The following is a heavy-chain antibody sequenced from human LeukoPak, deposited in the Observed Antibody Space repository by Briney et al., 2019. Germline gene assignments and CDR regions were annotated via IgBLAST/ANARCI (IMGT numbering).Heavy chain of an antibody. CDR2: INPSGGST. CDR3: ASPLEYCSSTSCYGAFDI. J-gene: IGHJ3*02. CDR1: GYRFITFG. D-gene: IGHD2-2*01. Sequence: ASVKVSCKTSGYRFITFGINWVRQAPGQGLEWMGIINPSGGSTSYAQKFQGRVTMTRDTSTSTVYMELSSLRSDDTAVYYCASPLEYCSSTSCYGAFDIWGQGTMVTVSS. V-gene: IGHV1-46*01.